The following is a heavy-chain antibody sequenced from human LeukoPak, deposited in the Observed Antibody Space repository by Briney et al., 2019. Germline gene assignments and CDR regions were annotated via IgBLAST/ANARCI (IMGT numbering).Heavy chain of an antibody. CDR2: INPSGGST. D-gene: IGHD1-26*01. CDR3: ARFPQVGATHFDY. Sequence: GASVTVSCTASGYTFTSYYMHWVRQAPGQGLEWMGIINPSGGSTSYAQKFQGRVTMTRDTSTSTVYMEPSSLRSEDTAVYYCARFPQVGATHFDYWGQGTLVTVSS. J-gene: IGHJ4*02. CDR1: GYTFTSYY. V-gene: IGHV1-46*01.